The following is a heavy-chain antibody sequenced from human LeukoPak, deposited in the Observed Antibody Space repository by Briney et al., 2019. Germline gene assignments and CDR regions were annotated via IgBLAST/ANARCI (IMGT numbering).Heavy chain of an antibody. J-gene: IGHJ5*02. CDR2: ISSSGSTI. CDR3: ARGDYSGNWFDP. V-gene: IGHV3-48*03. Sequence: GGSLRVSCAASGFTFSSYEMNWVRQAPGKGLEWVSYISSSGSTIYYADSVKGRFTISRDNAKNSLYLQMNSLRAEDTAVYYCARGDYSGNWFDPWGQGTLVTVSS. CDR1: GFTFSSYE. D-gene: IGHD4-17*01.